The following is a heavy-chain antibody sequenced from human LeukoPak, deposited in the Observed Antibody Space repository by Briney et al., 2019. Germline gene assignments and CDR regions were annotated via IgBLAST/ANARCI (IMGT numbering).Heavy chain of an antibody. CDR2: ILYDGSNK. V-gene: IGHV3-30*04. J-gene: IGHJ4*02. CDR3: ARDGEGGYSYGYNYFDY. D-gene: IGHD5-18*01. Sequence: GGSLRLSCAASGFTFSSYAMHWVRQAPGKGLEWVAVILYDGSNKYYADSVKGRFTISRDNSKNTLYLQMNSLRAEVTAVYYCARDGEGGYSYGYNYFDYWGQGTLVTVSS. CDR1: GFTFSSYA.